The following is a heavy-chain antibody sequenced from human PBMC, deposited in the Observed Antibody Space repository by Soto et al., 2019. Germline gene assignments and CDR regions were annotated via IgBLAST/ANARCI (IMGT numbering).Heavy chain of an antibody. CDR1: GGTFSSYA. V-gene: IGHV1-69*01. D-gene: IGHD1-26*01. CDR2: IIPIFGTA. J-gene: IGHJ4*02. Sequence: QVQLVQSGAEVKKPGSSVKVSCNASGGTFSSYAISWVRQAPGQGLEWMGGIIPIFGTANYAQKFQGRVTITADESTRTAYMELSSLRSEDTPVYSCARRRSGSYYFDYWGQGTLVTVSS. CDR3: ARRRSGSYYFDY.